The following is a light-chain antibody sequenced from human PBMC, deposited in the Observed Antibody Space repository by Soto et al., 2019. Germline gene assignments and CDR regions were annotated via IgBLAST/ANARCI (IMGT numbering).Light chain of an antibody. CDR1: QSISSW. CDR3: QQYDSYPLT. V-gene: IGKV1-5*03. Sequence: DIQMTQSPSTLPASVGDRVTITCRASQSISSWLAWYQQKPGKAPKLLIYKASTLESGVPSRFSGSASGTEFTLTISSLQPDDFATNYCQQYDSYPLTFGGGTKVEIK. J-gene: IGKJ4*01. CDR2: KAS.